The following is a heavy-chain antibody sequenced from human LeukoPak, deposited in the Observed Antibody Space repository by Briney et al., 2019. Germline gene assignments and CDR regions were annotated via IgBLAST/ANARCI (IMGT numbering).Heavy chain of an antibody. Sequence: SETLSLTCTVSGGSISNYYWSWIRQPAGKGLEWIGRIYSSGTTIYNPPLNSRVTMSVDTSKNQFSLKLTSVPAADTAVYYCARGGFLDPFDPWGQGTMVTVSS. CDR3: ARGGFLDPFDP. CDR1: GGSISNYY. D-gene: IGHD1-1*01. V-gene: IGHV4-4*07. CDR2: IYSSGTT. J-gene: IGHJ5*02.